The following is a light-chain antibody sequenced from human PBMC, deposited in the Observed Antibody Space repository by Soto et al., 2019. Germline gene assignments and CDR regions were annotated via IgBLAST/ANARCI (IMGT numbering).Light chain of an antibody. J-gene: IGKJ1*01. V-gene: IGKV3-15*01. CDR1: QSISGN. Sequence: EVVLTQSPATLSMSPGDSATLSCRASQSISGNLAWYQQKPGQAPRLLIFGASTRATGIPARFSGSGSGTEFTLTISSLQSEDFAVYYCQQYNNWPRTFGQGTKVEIK. CDR3: QQYNNWPRT. CDR2: GAS.